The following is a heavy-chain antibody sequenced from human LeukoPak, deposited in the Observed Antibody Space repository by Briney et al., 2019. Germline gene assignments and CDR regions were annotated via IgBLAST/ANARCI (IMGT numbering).Heavy chain of an antibody. CDR3: ANRGNAAAGHHYLDV. CDR1: GFTFSSYD. J-gene: IGHJ6*03. V-gene: IGHV3-23*01. Sequence: GGSLRLSCAASGFTFSSYDVSWFRQAPGKGQEWVSAITLSGGSTYYAASVKGRFTVSRDNSKNTLYLQMNSLGAEDTAVYYCANRGNAAAGHHYLDVWGEGTTVSVSS. CDR2: ITLSGGST. D-gene: IGHD2-2*01.